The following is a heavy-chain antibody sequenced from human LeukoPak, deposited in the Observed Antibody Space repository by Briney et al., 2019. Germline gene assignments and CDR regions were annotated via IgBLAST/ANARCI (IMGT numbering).Heavy chain of an antibody. J-gene: IGHJ4*02. V-gene: IGHV3-53*01. CDR3: ARESGSLYYFDY. D-gene: IGHD1-26*01. CDR1: GSTVSSNY. CDR2: IYSGGST. Sequence: PGGSLRLSCAASGSTVSSNYMSWVRQAPGKGLEWVSVIYSGGSTYYADSVKGRFTISRDNSKNTLYLQMNSLRAEDTAVYYCARESGSLYYFDYWGQGTLVTVSS.